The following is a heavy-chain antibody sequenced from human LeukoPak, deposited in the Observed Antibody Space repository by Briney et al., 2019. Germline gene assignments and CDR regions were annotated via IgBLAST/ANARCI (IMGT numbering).Heavy chain of an antibody. V-gene: IGHV3-48*01. Sequence: SGGSLRLSCTASRFPFIEYSMNWVRQAPGKGLEWISYIGIDSGNTKYADSVRGRFTISADKAKNSLHLQMNSLRAEDTAVYYCARGLVDGYNHLGVFDIWGQGTMVTVSS. D-gene: IGHD5-24*01. CDR2: IGIDSGNT. CDR1: RFPFIEYS. J-gene: IGHJ3*02. CDR3: ARGLVDGYNHLGVFDI.